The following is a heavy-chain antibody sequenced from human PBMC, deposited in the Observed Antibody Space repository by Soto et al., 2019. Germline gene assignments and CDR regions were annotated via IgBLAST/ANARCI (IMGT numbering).Heavy chain of an antibody. Sequence: VESLKISCKGSGYSFTSYWIGWVRQMPGKGLEWMGIIYPGDSDTRYSPSFQGQVTISADKSISTAYLQWSSLKASDTAMYYCSRPAHGGKGHGGYFQQWAPGSLLPV. CDR2: IYPGDSDT. CDR1: GYSFTSYW. V-gene: IGHV5-51*01. CDR3: SRPAHGGKGHGGYFQQ. J-gene: IGHJ1*01. D-gene: IGHD3-16*01.